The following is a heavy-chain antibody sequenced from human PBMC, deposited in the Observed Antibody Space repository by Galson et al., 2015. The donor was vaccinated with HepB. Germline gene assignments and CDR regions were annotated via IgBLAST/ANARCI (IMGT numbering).Heavy chain of an antibody. Sequence: SVKVSCKASGGTFSSYAISWVRQAPGQGLEWMGGIIPIFGTANYAQKFQGRVTITADESTSTAYMELSSLRSEDTAVYYCASPYCTNGVCYTYFDYWGQGTLVTVSS. CDR1: GGTFSSYA. CDR2: IIPIFGTA. J-gene: IGHJ4*02. V-gene: IGHV1-69*13. CDR3: ASPYCTNGVCYTYFDY. D-gene: IGHD2-8*01.